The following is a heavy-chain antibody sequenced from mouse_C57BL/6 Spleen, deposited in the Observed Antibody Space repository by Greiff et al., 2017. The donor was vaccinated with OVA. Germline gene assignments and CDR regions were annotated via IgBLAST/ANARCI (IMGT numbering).Heavy chain of an antibody. Sequence: QVQLQQPGAELVKPGASVKLSCKASGYTFTSYWMHWVKQRPGQGLEWIGMIHPNSGSTNYNEKFKSKATLTVDKSSSTAYMQLSSLTSEDSAVYYCARSGVSNSGFADWGQGTLVTVSA. J-gene: IGHJ3*01. V-gene: IGHV1-64*01. CDR3: ARSGVSNSGFAD. CDR2: IHPNSGST. CDR1: GYTFTSYW. D-gene: IGHD2-5*01.